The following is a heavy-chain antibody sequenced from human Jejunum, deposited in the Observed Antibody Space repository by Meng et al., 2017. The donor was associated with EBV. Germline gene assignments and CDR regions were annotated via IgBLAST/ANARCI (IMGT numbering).Heavy chain of an antibody. CDR3: ARNYRDY. J-gene: IGHJ4*02. D-gene: IGHD4-11*01. Sequence: LGDSGRCVFLPCGSLALSCDASGFTFRTYWMHCGRQTPGKGMECVSRINNDESTTQYADSVRGRFTISRDNAKSTLYLQMNSLTAEDTAVYYCARNYRDYWGQETLVTVSS. CDR2: INNDESTT. CDR1: GFTFRTYW. V-gene: IGHV3-74*03.